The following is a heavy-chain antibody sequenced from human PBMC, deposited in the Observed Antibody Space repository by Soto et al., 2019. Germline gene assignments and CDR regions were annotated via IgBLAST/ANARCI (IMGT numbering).Heavy chain of an antibody. D-gene: IGHD2-15*01. J-gene: IGHJ6*02. CDR1: ELTFSSYT. CDR2: INSGSTYI. Sequence: EVQLVQSGGGLVKPGGSLRLSCAASELTFSSYTMNWVRQAPGKGLEWVSSINSGSTYINYADSVKGRFTISRDNAKNSLYLQMNSLRAEDTAVYYCASLGGSCGGGSCYPHYYGLDVWGQGTTVTVSS. CDR3: ASLGGSCGGGSCYPHYYGLDV. V-gene: IGHV3-21*02.